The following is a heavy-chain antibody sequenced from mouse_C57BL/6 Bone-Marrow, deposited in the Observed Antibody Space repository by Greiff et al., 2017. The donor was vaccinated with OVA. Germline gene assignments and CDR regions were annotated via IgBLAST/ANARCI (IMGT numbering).Heavy chain of an antibody. CDR2: IYPGSGNT. CDR3: ARPSYYYGSSYVAWFAY. CDR1: GYTFTDYY. J-gene: IGHJ3*01. Sequence: QVQLQQSGAELVRPGASVKLSCKASGYTFTDYYINWVKQRPGQGLEWIARIYPGSGNTYYNEKFKGKATLTAEKSSSTAYMQLSSLTSEDSAVYFCARPSYYYGSSYVAWFAYWGQGTLVTVSA. D-gene: IGHD1-1*01. V-gene: IGHV1-76*01.